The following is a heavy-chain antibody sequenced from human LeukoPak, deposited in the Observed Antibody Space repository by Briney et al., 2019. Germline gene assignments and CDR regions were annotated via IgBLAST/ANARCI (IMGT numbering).Heavy chain of an antibody. CDR2: IYYSGST. D-gene: IGHD3-10*01. CDR3: ARAVRGVFDY. Sequence: SETLSLTCTVSGGSISSSYYYWGWIRQPPGKGLEWIGSIYYSGSTNYNPSLKSRVTISVDTSKNQFSLKLSSVTAADTAVYYCARAVRGVFDYWGQGTLVTVSS. CDR1: GGSISSSYYY. V-gene: IGHV4-39*07. J-gene: IGHJ4*02.